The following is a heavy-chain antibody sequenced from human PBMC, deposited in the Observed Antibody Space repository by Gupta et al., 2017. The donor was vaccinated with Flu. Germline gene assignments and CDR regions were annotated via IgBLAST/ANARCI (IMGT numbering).Heavy chain of an antibody. D-gene: IGHD1-26*01. J-gene: IGHJ6*03. V-gene: IGHV1-3*01. Sequence: VKKPGASVKVSCKASGYTFTSYAIQWVRQAPGQRLEWMGWIIGGNGNTKYSQNFQGRVTFTRDTSASTAYMELSSLRFEDTAVYYCARDPELQISYFYYYMDVWGKGTTVIVSS. CDR2: IIGGNGNT. CDR1: GYTFTSYA. CDR3: ARDPELQISYFYYYMDV.